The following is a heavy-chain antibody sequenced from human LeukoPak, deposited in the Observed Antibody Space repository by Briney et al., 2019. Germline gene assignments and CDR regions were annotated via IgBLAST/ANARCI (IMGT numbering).Heavy chain of an antibody. V-gene: IGHV1-2*02. CDR2: INPNSGGT. CDR1: GYTFTGYY. Sequence: GASVKVSCKASGYTFTGYYMHWVRQAPGQGLEWMGWINPNSGGTNYAQKFQGRVTMTRDTSISTAYMELSRLRSDDTAVYYCARYYYGSGSYYNRFDYWGQGTLVTVSS. J-gene: IGHJ4*02. CDR3: ARYYYGSGSYYNRFDY. D-gene: IGHD3-10*01.